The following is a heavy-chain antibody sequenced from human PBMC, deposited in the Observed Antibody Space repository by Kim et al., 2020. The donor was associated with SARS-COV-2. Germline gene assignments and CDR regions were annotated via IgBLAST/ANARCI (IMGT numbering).Heavy chain of an antibody. CDR2: IVVGSGNT. V-gene: IGHV1-58*02. D-gene: IGHD6-19*01. Sequence: SVKVSCKASGFTFTSSAMQWVRQARGQRLEWIGWIVVGSGNTNYAQKFQERVTITRDMSTSTAYMELSSLRSEDTAVYYCAAPGGGWYRYYYCMDVWGQGTTVTVSS. CDR3: AAPGGGWYRYYYCMDV. J-gene: IGHJ6*02. CDR1: GFTFTSSA.